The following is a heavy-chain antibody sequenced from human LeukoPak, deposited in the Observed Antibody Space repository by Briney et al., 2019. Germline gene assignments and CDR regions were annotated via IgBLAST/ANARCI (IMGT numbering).Heavy chain of an antibody. CDR3: ARGGGGYNYNLYF. D-gene: IGHD5-24*01. J-gene: IGHJ4*02. V-gene: IGHV4-39*07. CDR1: GGSISSSSYY. CDR2: IYYSGST. Sequence: SEALSLTCTVSGGSISSSSYYWGWIRQPPGKGLEWIGSIYYSGSTYYNPSLKSRVTISVDTSKNQFSLKLSSVTAADPAVYSFARGGGGYNYNLYFWGQGTLVNVSS.